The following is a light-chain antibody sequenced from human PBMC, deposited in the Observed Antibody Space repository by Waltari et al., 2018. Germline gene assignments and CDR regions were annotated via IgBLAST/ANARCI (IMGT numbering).Light chain of an antibody. J-gene: IGKJ2*01. CDR1: QSLPHSNGYNY. CDR3: MQALQTPYT. Sequence: DIVMTQSPLSLPVTPGEPASISCRSSQSLPHSNGYNYLDWYLQKPGHSPQLLIYLGSNRASGVPDRFSGSGSGTDFTLKISRVEAEDVGVYYCMQALQTPYTFGQGTKLEIK. CDR2: LGS. V-gene: IGKV2-28*01.